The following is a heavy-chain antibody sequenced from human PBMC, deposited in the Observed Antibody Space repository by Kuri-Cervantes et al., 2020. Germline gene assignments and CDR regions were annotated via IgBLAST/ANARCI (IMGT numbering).Heavy chain of an antibody. Sequence: GESLKISCAASGFTYIIYWMNWVRQAPGKGLEWVSVIYSGGSTYYADSVKGRFTISRDNSKNTLYLQMNSLRAEDTAVYYCARDRDYFDYWGQGTLVTVSS. CDR1: GFTYIIYW. V-gene: IGHV3-66*01. CDR2: IYSGGST. J-gene: IGHJ4*02. CDR3: ARDRDYFDY. D-gene: IGHD3-10*01.